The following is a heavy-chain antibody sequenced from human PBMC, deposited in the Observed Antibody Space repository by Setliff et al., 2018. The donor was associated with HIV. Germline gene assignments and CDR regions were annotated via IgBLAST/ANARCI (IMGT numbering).Heavy chain of an antibody. J-gene: IGHJ4*02. CDR2: IYPGGARR. D-gene: IGHD5-12*01. CDR1: GYTFTNYY. CDR3: ARSAHDSETGY. V-gene: IGHV1-46*01. Sequence: ASVKVSCKASGYTFTNYYMHWVRQAPGQGLEWMGIIYPGGARRSYAQKFQGRVAMTWDTSTSTVYMELSSLRSEDTAFYYCARSAHDSETGYWGQGTLVTVSS.